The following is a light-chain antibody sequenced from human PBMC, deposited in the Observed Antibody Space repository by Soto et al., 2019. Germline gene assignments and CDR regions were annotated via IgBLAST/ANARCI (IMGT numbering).Light chain of an antibody. CDR1: SLHSSYA. CDR3: QTWGTGPCV. J-gene: IGLJ3*02. V-gene: IGLV4-69*01. CDR2: LNSDGTH. Sequence: QLVLTQSPSASASLGASVKLTCTLSSLHSSYAIAWHQQQPEKGPRYLMRLNSDGTHNKGDGIPDRFSGSSSGAERYLTISSLQTEDEADYYCQTWGTGPCVFGGGTKLTVL.